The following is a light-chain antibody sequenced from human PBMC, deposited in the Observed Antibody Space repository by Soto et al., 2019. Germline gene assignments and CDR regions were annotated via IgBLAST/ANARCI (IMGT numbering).Light chain of an antibody. J-gene: IGLJ2*01. CDR2: EVS. Sequence: QSALTQPASVSGSPGQSITISCTGTSSDVGGYNYVSWYQQHPGKVPKLMIYEVSNRPPGVSNRFSGSKSGNTASLTISGLQAEDEADYYCATWDGSLPGEVFGGGTKLTVL. V-gene: IGLV2-14*01. CDR1: SSDVGGYNY. CDR3: ATWDGSLPGEV.